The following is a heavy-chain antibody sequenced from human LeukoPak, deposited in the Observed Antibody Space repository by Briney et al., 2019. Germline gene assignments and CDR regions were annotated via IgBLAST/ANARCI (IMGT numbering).Heavy chain of an antibody. J-gene: IGHJ3*02. CDR2: ISYDGSNK. D-gene: IGHD6-13*01. Sequence: PGGSLRLSCAASGFTFSSYAMHWVRQAPGKGLEWVAVISYDGSNKYYADSVKGRFTISRDNSKNTLYLQMNSLRAEDTAVYYCANAAAGLLVDAFDIWGQGTMVTVSS. CDR1: GFTFSSYA. CDR3: ANAAAGLLVDAFDI. V-gene: IGHV3-30-3*01.